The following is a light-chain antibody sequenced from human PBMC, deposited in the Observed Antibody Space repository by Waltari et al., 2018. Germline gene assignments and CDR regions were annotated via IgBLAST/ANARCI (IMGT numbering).Light chain of an antibody. Sequence: DIVMTQSPSSLSASVGDRVTITCQASQDISHFLNWYQQKPGTAPKRLITDASTLQTGVPSRFSGNRSGTQFAFTVNGLQSEDVATYFCQQYDNLPLTFGGGSKV. CDR1: QDISHF. CDR2: DAS. V-gene: IGKV1-33*01. CDR3: QQYDNLPLT. J-gene: IGKJ4*01.